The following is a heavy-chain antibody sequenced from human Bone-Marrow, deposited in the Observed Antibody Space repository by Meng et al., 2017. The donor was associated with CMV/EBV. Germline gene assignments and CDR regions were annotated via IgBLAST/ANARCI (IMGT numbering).Heavy chain of an antibody. CDR2: INSDGSST. CDR1: GFTFSSYW. CDR3: ARGGIAMGDAFDI. D-gene: IGHD6-13*01. V-gene: IGHV3-74*01. Sequence: LSLTCAASGFTFSSYWMHWVRQAPGKGLVWVSRINSDGSSTSYADSVKGRFTISRDNAKNTLYLQMNSLRAEDTAVYYCARGGIAMGDAFDIWGQGTMVTVSS. J-gene: IGHJ3*02.